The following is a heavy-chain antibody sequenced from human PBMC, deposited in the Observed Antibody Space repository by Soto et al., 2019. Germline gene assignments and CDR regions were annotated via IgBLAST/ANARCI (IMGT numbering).Heavy chain of an antibody. CDR2: IPNTENKK. CDR3: ARTAGGRVRGALDI. D-gene: IGHD6-13*01. CDR1: GFTFSSYG. J-gene: IGHJ3*02. V-gene: IGHV3-30-3*01. Sequence: DLEESGGGVVQPGTSLRLSCVASGFTFSSYGMHWVRQAPGTGLEWVAVIPNTENKKYYADSVKGRFTISRDNSQNTLFLQMDSLMSDDTAMYYCARTAGGRVRGALDIWGQGTMVTVS.